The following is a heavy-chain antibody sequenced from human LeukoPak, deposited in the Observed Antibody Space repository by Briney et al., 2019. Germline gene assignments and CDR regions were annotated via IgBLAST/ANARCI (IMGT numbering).Heavy chain of an antibody. CDR3: ASQHCSSTTCYTDAFDI. Sequence: GGSLRLSCAASGFTFSRYWMSWVRQAPGKGLEWVANIKQDGNEKYYVDSVKGRFAISRDNAKNSLYLQMNSLRAEDTAVYYCASQHCSSTTCYTDAFDIWSQGTMVAVSS. D-gene: IGHD2-2*02. V-gene: IGHV3-7*01. CDR2: IKQDGNEK. J-gene: IGHJ3*02. CDR1: GFTFSRYW.